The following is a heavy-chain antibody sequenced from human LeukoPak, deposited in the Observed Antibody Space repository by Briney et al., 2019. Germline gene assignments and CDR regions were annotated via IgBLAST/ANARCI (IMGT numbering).Heavy chain of an antibody. J-gene: IGHJ4*02. V-gene: IGHV1-46*01. CDR1: GYTFTSYY. D-gene: IGHD3-9*01. CDR2: INPSGGST. CDR3: ASPMTRYFDWYY. Sequence: ALVKVSCKASGYTFTSYYMHWVRQAPGQGLEWMGIINPSGGSTSYAQKFQGRVTMTRDTSTSTVYMELSSLRSEDTAVYYCASPMTRYFDWYYWGQGTLVTVSS.